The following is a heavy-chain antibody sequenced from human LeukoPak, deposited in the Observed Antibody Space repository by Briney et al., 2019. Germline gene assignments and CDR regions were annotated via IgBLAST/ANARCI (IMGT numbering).Heavy chain of an antibody. D-gene: IGHD1-26*01. CDR3: ARISKWELRSLKDY. CDR2: ISSSGSTI. V-gene: IGHV3-48*03. Sequence: PGGSLRLSCAASGFTFSSYEMNWVRQAPGKGLEWVSYISSSGSTIYYADSVKGRFTISRDNAKNSPYLQMNSLRAEDTAVYYCARISKWELRSLKDYWGQGTLVTVSS. CDR1: GFTFSSYE. J-gene: IGHJ4*02.